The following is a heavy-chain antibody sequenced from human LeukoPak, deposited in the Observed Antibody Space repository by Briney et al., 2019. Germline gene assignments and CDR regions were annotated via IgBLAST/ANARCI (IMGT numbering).Heavy chain of an antibody. CDR3: ARIGCSGGSCYALRWFDP. J-gene: IGHJ5*02. CDR1: GFTFSGYW. CDR2: IKQDGSEK. D-gene: IGHD2-15*01. V-gene: IGHV3-7*01. Sequence: GGSLRLSCAASGFTFSGYWMSWVRQAPGKGLEWVANIKQDGSEKYYVDSVKGRFTISRDNAKNSLYLQMNSLRAEDTAVYYCARIGCSGGSCYALRWFDPWGQGTLVTVSS.